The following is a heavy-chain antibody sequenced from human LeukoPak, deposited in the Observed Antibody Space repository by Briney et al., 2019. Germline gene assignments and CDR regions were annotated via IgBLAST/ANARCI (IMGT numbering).Heavy chain of an antibody. CDR1: AGSISSGRYY. Sequence: SQTLSLTCTASAGSISSGRYYWSWIRQPAGKGLEWIGRIYTSGSTNYNPSLKSRDTISVDTSKNQFSLKLSAVTAADTAVYYCARGGIVVVPAAIRALDWYFDLWGRGTLVTVSS. CDR2: IYTSGST. D-gene: IGHD2-2*02. V-gene: IGHV4-61*02. J-gene: IGHJ2*01. CDR3: ARGGIVVVPAAIRALDWYFDL.